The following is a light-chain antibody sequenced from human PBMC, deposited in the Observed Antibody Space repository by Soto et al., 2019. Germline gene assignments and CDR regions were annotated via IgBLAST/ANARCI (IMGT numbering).Light chain of an antibody. CDR1: SSNIGSNT. V-gene: IGLV1-44*01. CDR3: AAWDDSLEGV. CDR2: SNN. Sequence: QSVLTQPTSASGTPGQRVTISCSGSSSNIGSNTVNWYQQLPGTAPKLLIYSNNQRPSGVPDRFSGSKSGTSASLAISGLQSEDEADYYCAAWDDSLEGVFGTGTKVTVL. J-gene: IGLJ1*01.